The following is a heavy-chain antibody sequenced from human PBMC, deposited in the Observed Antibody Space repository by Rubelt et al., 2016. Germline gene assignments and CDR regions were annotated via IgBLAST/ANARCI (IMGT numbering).Heavy chain of an antibody. CDR3: ARLSSSSGIDY. CDR1: AGSFSGYY. Sequence: QVQLQQWGAGLLKPSETLSLTCAVYAGSFSGYYWSWIRQPPGKGLEWIGEINHSGSTDYNPSLKSRVTISVDTSKNQFSLKLSSVTAADTAVYYCARLSSSSGIDYWGQGILVTVSS. CDR2: INHSGST. D-gene: IGHD6-6*01. V-gene: IGHV4-34*01. J-gene: IGHJ4*02.